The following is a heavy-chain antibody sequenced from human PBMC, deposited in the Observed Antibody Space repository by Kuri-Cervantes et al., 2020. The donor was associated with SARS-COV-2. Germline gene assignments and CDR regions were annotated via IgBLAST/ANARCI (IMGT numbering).Heavy chain of an antibody. D-gene: IGHD3-22*01. V-gene: IGHV3-7*05. Sequence: GGSRRLSCAGSGFTFSTYWWNWVRQPKGKGWEWVAKVKADGSETYYADSVKGRFIVSRDNVKKSLDLQMNSLRLEDTAIYYCASDKFGTYDHDGGGYYTSSDHWFDHWGQGTRVTVSS. J-gene: IGHJ5*02. CDR1: GFTFSTYW. CDR2: VKADGSET. CDR3: ASDKFGTYDHDGGGYYTSSDHWFDH.